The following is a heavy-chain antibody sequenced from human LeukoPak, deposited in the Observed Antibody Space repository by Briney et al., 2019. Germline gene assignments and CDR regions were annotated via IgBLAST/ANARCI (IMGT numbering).Heavy chain of an antibody. Sequence: GGSLRLSCAASGFTFSSYAMSWVRQAPGKGLEWVSAISGSGGSTYYADSVKGRFTISRDNSKNTLYLQMNSLRAEDTAVYYCAKTGCSGTSCYIRKFDYWGQGTLVTVSP. CDR1: GFTFSSYA. CDR2: ISGSGGST. D-gene: IGHD2-2*02. CDR3: AKTGCSGTSCYIRKFDY. J-gene: IGHJ4*02. V-gene: IGHV3-23*01.